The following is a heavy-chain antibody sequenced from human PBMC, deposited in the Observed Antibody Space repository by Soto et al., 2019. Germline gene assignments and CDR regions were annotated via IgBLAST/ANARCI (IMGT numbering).Heavy chain of an antibody. CDR2: ISSSSSYI. V-gene: IGHV3-21*01. J-gene: IGHJ5*02. D-gene: IGHD3-22*01. CDR1: GFTFSSYS. CDR3: ARDPVPPPIIYYYDSSGYYLNWFDP. Sequence: PGGSLRLSCAASGFTFSSYSMNWVRQAPGKGLEWVSSISSSSSYIYYADSVKGRFTISRDNAKNSLYLQMNSLRAEDTAVYYCARDPVPPPIIYYYDSSGYYLNWFDPWGQGTLVTVSS.